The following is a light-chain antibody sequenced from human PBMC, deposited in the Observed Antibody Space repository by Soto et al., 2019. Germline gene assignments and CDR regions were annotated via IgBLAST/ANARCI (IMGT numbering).Light chain of an antibody. V-gene: IGLV2-14*01. CDR2: EVT. CDR3: SSFTSRFTFV. CDR1: SSDVGAYNY. J-gene: IGLJ1*01. Sequence: QSALTQPASVAGSPGQSIAISCTGASSDVGAYNYVPWYQQYPGKAPKLMISEVTNRPSGVSDRFSGSKSGNTASLTISGLQAEDEADYYCSSFTSRFTFVFGTGTKVTVL.